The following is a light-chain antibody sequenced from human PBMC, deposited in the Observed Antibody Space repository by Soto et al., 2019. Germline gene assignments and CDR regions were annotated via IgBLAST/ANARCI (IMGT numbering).Light chain of an antibody. CDR2: AAS. CDR3: QKYNGVPLS. J-gene: IGKJ3*01. V-gene: IGKV1-27*01. CDR1: QAIGNY. Sequence: GGRVTITCRASQAIGNYLAWYQQKPGKVPKLLIYAASTLQSGVPSRFSGSRSGTDFTLTVSSLQPEDVATYYCQKYNGVPLSFGPGTKVDIK.